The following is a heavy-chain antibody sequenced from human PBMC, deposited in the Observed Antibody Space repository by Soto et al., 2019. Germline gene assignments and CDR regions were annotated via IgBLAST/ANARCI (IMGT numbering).Heavy chain of an antibody. D-gene: IGHD2-2*01. V-gene: IGHV3-74*01. J-gene: IGHJ6*03. CDR2: INSDGSST. CDR1: GFTFSSYW. Sequence: EVQLVESGGGLVQPGGSLRLSCAASGFTFSSYWMHWVRQAPGKGLVWVSRINSDGSSTSYADSVKGRFTISRDNAKNTLYLQMNSLRAEDTVVYYCARGIVVVAAAITYYYYYMDVWGKGTTVTVSS. CDR3: ARGIVVVAAAITYYYYYMDV.